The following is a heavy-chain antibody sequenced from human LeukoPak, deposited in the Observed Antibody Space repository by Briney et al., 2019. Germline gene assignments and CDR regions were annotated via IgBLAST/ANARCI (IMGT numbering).Heavy chain of an antibody. CDR3: TRDLMDYDVSTGLHHYYMDV. CDR2: INGDGRNI. Sequence: GGSLRLSCVASGFTFSSYWMHWVRQDPRKGLVWVSRINGDGRNINYADSVRGRFTISRDNAKNTLYLQMNTLRVEDTAVYYCTRDLMDYDVSTGLHHYYMDVWGQGTTVRVSS. D-gene: IGHD3-9*01. CDR1: GFTFSSYW. V-gene: IGHV3-74*01. J-gene: IGHJ6*02.